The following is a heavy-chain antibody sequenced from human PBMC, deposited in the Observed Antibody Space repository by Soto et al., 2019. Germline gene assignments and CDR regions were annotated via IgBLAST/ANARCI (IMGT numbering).Heavy chain of an antibody. Sequence: GESLKISCKGSGYSFTSYWIGWVRQMPGKGLEWMGIIYPGDSDTRYSPSFQGQVTISADKSISTAYLQWSSLKASDTAMYYCARHFNPALVVRNYDWFDPWGQGTLVTVSS. V-gene: IGHV5-51*01. CDR1: GYSFTSYW. CDR3: ARHFNPALVVRNYDWFDP. D-gene: IGHD1-7*01. CDR2: IYPGDSDT. J-gene: IGHJ5*02.